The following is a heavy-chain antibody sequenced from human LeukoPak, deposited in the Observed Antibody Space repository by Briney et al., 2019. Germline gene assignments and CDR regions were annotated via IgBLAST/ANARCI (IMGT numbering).Heavy chain of an antibody. CDR2: IIPNTGAT. J-gene: IGHJ4*02. CDR1: GYTFTTYY. CDR3: ARGGSVSDPPFGY. D-gene: IGHD5/OR15-5a*01. Sequence: ASVKVSCKASGYTFTTYYMHWVRQAPEQGLEWMGWIIPNTGATNYAQKFQGRVTMTRDTSISTAYMELSSLRSDDTAVYYCARGGSVSDPPFGYWGQGTLVTVSS. V-gene: IGHV1-2*02.